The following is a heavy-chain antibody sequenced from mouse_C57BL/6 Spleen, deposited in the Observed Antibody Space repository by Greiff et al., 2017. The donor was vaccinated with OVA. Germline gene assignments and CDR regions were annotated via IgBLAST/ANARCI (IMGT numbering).Heavy chain of an antibody. J-gene: IGHJ4*01. Sequence: VQLQQSGGGLVKPGGSLKLSCAASGFTFSDYGMHWVRQAPEKGLEWVAYISSGSSTIYYADTVKGRFTISRDNAKNTLFLQMTSLRSEDTAMYYCARQGSFYAMDYWGQGTSVTVSS. D-gene: IGHD1-1*02. CDR3: ARQGSFYAMDY. CDR2: ISSGSSTI. CDR1: GFTFSDYG. V-gene: IGHV5-17*01.